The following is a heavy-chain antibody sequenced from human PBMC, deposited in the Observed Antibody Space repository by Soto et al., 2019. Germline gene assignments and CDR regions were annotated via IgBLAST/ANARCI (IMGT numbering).Heavy chain of an antibody. Sequence: GGSLRLSCAASGFTFSGSAMHWVRQASGKGLEWVGRIRSKANSYATAYAASVKGRFTISRDDSKNTAYLQMNSLKTEDTAVYYCTRPGDYDFWSGYYMKYYYYYMDVWGKGTTVTVSS. CDR3: TRPGDYDFWSGYYMKYYYYYMDV. V-gene: IGHV3-73*01. CDR2: IRSKANSYAT. D-gene: IGHD3-3*01. J-gene: IGHJ6*03. CDR1: GFTFSGSA.